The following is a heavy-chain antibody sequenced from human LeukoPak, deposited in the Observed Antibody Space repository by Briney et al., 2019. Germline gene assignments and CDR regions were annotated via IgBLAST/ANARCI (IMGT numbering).Heavy chain of an antibody. CDR3: ARDSGYSSSLGYYYGMDV. J-gene: IGHJ6*02. CDR1: GGSISSYY. Sequence: PSETLSLTCTVSGGSISSYYWSWIRQPPGKGLEWIGYIYYSGSTNYNPSLKSRVTISVYTSKNQFSLKLSSVTAADTAVYYCARDSGYSSSLGYYYGMDVWGQGTTVTVSS. V-gene: IGHV4-59*01. CDR2: IYYSGST. D-gene: IGHD6-13*01.